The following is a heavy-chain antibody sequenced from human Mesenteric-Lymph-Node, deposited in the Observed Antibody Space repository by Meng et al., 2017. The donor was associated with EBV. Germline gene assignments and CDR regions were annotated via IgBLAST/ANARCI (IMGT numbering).Heavy chain of an antibody. J-gene: IGHJ5*02. CDR1: GGHMSTGGHS. Sequence: QRQRQESGSGLYTPSENLSLTCAVSGGHMSTGGHSWTWTRQAPGKGLEWIGYIYHSGSTYSNPYLKSRVTISVDRSKNQFSLKLNSVTAADTAVYYCARASVYGDYDNWFDPWGQGTLVTVSS. D-gene: IGHD4-17*01. V-gene: IGHV4-30-2*01. CDR2: IYHSGST. CDR3: ARASVYGDYDNWFDP.